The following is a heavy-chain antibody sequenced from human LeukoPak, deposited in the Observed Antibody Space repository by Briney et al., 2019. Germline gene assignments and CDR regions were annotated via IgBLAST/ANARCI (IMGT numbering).Heavy chain of an antibody. V-gene: IGHV3-30-3*01. D-gene: IGHD2-15*01. CDR1: GFTFSNAW. CDR2: ISYDGSNK. Sequence: PGGSLRLSCAASGFTFSNAWMSWVRQAPGRGLEWVAVISYDGSNKYYADSVKGRFTISRDNSKNTLSLQMNSLRAEDTAVYYCAGEVEAHDYWGQGTLLTVSS. CDR3: AGEVEAHDY. J-gene: IGHJ4*02.